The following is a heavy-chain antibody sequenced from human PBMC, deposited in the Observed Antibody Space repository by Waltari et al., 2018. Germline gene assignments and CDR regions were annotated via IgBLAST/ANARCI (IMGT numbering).Heavy chain of an antibody. J-gene: IGHJ4*02. CDR3: ARQRDTVATRGNYFDS. CDR1: GGSISGGYD. D-gene: IGHD4-4*01. CDR2: IYGSSGIT. Sequence: QVQLQESGPGLVKPSGTLTLTCTVSGGSISGGYDWNWIRQPPGKGLEWIGYIYGSSGITNYNPSLENRVTISKDTSKNQVSLKLTSVTAADTAVYFCARQRDTVATRGNYFDSWGQGVLVTVAS. V-gene: IGHV4-61*08.